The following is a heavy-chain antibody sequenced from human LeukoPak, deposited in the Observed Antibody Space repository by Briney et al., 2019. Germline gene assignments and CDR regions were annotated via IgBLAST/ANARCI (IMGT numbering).Heavy chain of an antibody. CDR3: ARDPAHYYYLDV. J-gene: IGHJ6*03. CDR2: INPNNGGT. V-gene: IGHV1-2*02. Sequence: VSVKVSCKASGYTFTGYYLHWLRQAPGQGLEWMGWINPNNGGTKYAQKFQDRFTMTRDTSISTVYMELTRLRSDDTAVYYCARDPAHYYYLDVWGRGTTVTVSS. CDR1: GYTFTGYY.